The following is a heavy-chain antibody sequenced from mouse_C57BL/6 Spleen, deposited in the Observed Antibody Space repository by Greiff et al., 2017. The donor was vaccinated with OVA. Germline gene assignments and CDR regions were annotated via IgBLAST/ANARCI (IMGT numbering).Heavy chain of an antibody. D-gene: IGHD2-4*01. CDR2: IHPNSGST. J-gene: IGHJ3*01. CDR3: ARYDYDCAY. Sequence: QVQLKQPGAELVKPGASVKLSCKASGYTFTSYWMPWVKQRPGQGLEWIGMIHPNSGSTNYNEKFKSKATLTVDKSSSTAYMQLSSLTSEDSAVYYCARYDYDCAYWGQGTLVTVSA. CDR1: GYTFTSYW. V-gene: IGHV1-64*01.